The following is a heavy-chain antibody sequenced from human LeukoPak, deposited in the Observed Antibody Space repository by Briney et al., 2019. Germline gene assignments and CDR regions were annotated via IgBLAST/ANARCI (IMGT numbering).Heavy chain of an antibody. CDR3: ATYNSYSNRAFDY. D-gene: IGHD1-14*01. CDR2: IKEDGGEK. V-gene: IGHV3-7*01. Sequence: GGSLRLSCTASGFTFSYYWMSWVRQAPGKGLEWVANIKEDGGEKYYVDSVKGRFTISRDNAKNSLYLQMNSLRAEDTAMYYCATYNSYSNRAFDYWGQGTLVTVSS. J-gene: IGHJ4*02. CDR1: GFTFSYYW.